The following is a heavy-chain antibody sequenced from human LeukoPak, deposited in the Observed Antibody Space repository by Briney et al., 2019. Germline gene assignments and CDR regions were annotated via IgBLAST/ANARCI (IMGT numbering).Heavy chain of an antibody. V-gene: IGHV4-34*01. CDR1: GGSFSGYY. CDR3: ASRLDCSSTSCHNYYYYGMDV. Sequence: SETLSLTCAAYGGSFSGYYWSWIRQPPGKGLEWIGEINHSGSTNYNPSLKSRVTISVDTSKNQFSLKLSSVTAADTAVYYCASRLDCSSTSCHNYYYYGMDVWGQGTTVTVSS. D-gene: IGHD2-2*02. CDR2: INHSGST. J-gene: IGHJ6*02.